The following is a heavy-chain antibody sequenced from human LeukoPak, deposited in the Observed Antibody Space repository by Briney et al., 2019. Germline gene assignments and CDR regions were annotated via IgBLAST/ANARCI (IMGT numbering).Heavy chain of an antibody. CDR3: ARGRGSRTGYNGDYLDY. CDR2: ITPILGLV. V-gene: IGHV1-69*04. Sequence: SVKVSCKASGGTFSNYAINWVRQAPGQGLEWMGRITPILGLVNYAQKFQGRVTITADKSTSTGYMDVTGLRSDDTAVYYCARGRGSRTGYNGDYLDYWGQETLVTVSS. J-gene: IGHJ4*02. D-gene: IGHD5-18*01. CDR1: GGTFSNYA.